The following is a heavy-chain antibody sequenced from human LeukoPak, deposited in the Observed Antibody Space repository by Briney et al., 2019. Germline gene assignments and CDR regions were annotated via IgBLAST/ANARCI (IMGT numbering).Heavy chain of an antibody. CDR3: AKTHHYYDILTGYFDY. D-gene: IGHD3-9*01. J-gene: IGHJ4*02. CDR2: IRYDGSNK. Sequence: PGGSLRLSCAASGFTFSSYGMHWFRQAPGKGLEWVAFIRYDGSNKYYADSVKGRFTISRDNSKNTLYLQMNSLRAEDTAVYYCAKTHHYYDILTGYFDYWGQGTLVTVSS. V-gene: IGHV3-30*02. CDR1: GFTFSSYG.